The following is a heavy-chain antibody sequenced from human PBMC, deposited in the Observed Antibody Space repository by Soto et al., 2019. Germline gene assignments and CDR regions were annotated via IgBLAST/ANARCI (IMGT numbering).Heavy chain of an antibody. Sequence: QVQLVQSGAEVKKPGASVKVSCKASGYTFTSYAMHWVRQAPGQRLEWMGWINAGNGNTKYSQKFQGRVTITRDTSASTAYMELSSLRSEDTAVYYCARDKSPWYYDSSGYYPDAFDIWGQGTMVTVSS. J-gene: IGHJ3*02. V-gene: IGHV1-3*01. CDR2: INAGNGNT. CDR1: GYTFTSYA. D-gene: IGHD3-22*01. CDR3: ARDKSPWYYDSSGYYPDAFDI.